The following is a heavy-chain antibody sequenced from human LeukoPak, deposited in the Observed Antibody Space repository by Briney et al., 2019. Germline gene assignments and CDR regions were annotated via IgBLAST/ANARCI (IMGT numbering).Heavy chain of an antibody. CDR1: GYTFTSYG. D-gene: IGHD6-13*01. CDR2: IGAYNGNT. CDR3: ARGKYSSSRNWFDP. J-gene: IGHJ5*02. V-gene: IGHV1-18*01. Sequence: GASVKVSCKASGYTFTSYGISWVRQAPGQGLEWMGWIGAYNGNTNYAQKLQGRVTMTTDTSTSTAYMELSSLRSEDTAVYYCARGKYSSSRNWFDPWGQGTLVTVSS.